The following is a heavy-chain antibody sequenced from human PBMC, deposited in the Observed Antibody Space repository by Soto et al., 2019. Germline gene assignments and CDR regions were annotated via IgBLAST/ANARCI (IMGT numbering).Heavy chain of an antibody. CDR2: IYYSGST. Sequence: SETLSLTSPVSGGSVRSGSYYWSWIRQPPGKGLEWIGYIYYSGSTNYNPSLKSRVTISVDTSKNQFSLKLSSVTAEDTAVYYCAKLGAVAGNRFDYWGQGTLVTVSS. D-gene: IGHD6-19*01. CDR3: AKLGAVAGNRFDY. CDR1: GGSVRSGSYY. J-gene: IGHJ4*02. V-gene: IGHV4-61*01.